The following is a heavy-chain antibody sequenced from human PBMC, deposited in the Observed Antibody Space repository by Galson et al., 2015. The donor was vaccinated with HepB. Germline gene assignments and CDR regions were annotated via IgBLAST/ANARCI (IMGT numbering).Heavy chain of an antibody. J-gene: IGHJ5*02. Sequence: SLRLSCAASGFTFSSYAMHWVRQAPGKGLEWVAVISYDGSNKYYADSVKGRFTISRDNSKNTLYLQMNSLRAEDTAVYYCARLKGYLSPGPNWFDPWGQGTLVTVSS. D-gene: IGHD1-1*01. V-gene: IGHV3-30-3*01. CDR1: GFTFSSYA. CDR2: ISYDGSNK. CDR3: ARLKGYLSPGPNWFDP.